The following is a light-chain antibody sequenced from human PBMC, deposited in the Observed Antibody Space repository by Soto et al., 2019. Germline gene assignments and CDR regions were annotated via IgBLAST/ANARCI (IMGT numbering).Light chain of an antibody. Sequence: DIQMTQSPSSLSASVGVRVTITCQASQDISNYLNWYQQKPGKAPKLLIYDASNLETGVPSRFSGSGSGTDFTFTISSLQPEDIATYYCQQYDHLPLTFGGGTKVEIK. CDR3: QQYDHLPLT. V-gene: IGKV1-33*01. CDR2: DAS. J-gene: IGKJ4*01. CDR1: QDISNY.